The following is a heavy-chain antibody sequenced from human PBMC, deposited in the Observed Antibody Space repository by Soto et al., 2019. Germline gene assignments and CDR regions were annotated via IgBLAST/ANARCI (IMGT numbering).Heavy chain of an antibody. CDR2: IYYSGST. Sequence: PSETLSLTCTVSGGSISSSSYYWGWIRQPPGKGLEWIGSIYYSGSTYYNPSLKSRVTISVDTSKNQFSLKLSSVTAADTAVYYCARSIAARRLDILSSSWYVDYWGQGTLVTVSS. V-gene: IGHV4-39*01. CDR3: ARSIAARRLDILSSSWYVDY. J-gene: IGHJ4*02. D-gene: IGHD6-13*01. CDR1: GGSISSSSYY.